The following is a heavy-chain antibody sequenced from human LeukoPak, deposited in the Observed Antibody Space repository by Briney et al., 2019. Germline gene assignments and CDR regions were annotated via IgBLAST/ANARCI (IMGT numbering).Heavy chain of an antibody. CDR2: IIPIFGTA. V-gene: IGHV1-69*13. D-gene: IGHD6-13*01. J-gene: IGHJ4*02. CDR1: GGTFSSYA. Sequence: GASVKVSCKASGGTFSSYAISWVRQAPGQGLEWMGGIIPIFGTANYAQKFQGRVTITADESTSTAYMELSSLRSEDTALYYCARHGAAAVLLFDYWGQGTLVTVSS. CDR3: ARHGAAAVLLFDY.